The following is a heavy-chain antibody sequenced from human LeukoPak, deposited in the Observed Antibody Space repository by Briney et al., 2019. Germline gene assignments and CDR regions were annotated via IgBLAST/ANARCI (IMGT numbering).Heavy chain of an antibody. D-gene: IGHD3-22*01. Sequence: SETLSLTCAVYGGSFSGYYWSWIRQPPGKGLEWIGEINNSGSTNYNPSLKSRVTISVDTSKNQFSLKLSSVTAADTAVYYCARVAAPDYDSSGYYIDYWGQGTLVTVSS. CDR1: GGSFSGYY. CDR2: INNSGST. J-gene: IGHJ4*02. CDR3: ARVAAPDYDSSGYYIDY. V-gene: IGHV4-34*01.